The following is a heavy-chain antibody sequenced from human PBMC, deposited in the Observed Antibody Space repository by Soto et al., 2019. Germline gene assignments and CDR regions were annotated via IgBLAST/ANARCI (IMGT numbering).Heavy chain of an antibody. Sequence: EVQVVESGGGLVQPGGSLRVSCVGSGFTFRSYWMSWVRQAPGKGLEWVANIRPDGSEKYYVDSVKGRFTISRDNAKNSLYLQMSSLRAEDTAVYYCAREEGATVANNWFDSWGQGALVTVS. D-gene: IGHD4-17*01. CDR2: IRPDGSEK. V-gene: IGHV3-7*03. J-gene: IGHJ5*01. CDR1: GFTFRSYW. CDR3: AREEGATVANNWFDS.